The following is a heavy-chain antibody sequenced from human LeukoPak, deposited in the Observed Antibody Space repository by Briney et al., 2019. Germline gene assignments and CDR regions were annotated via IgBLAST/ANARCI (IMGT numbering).Heavy chain of an antibody. J-gene: IGHJ4*02. CDR2: INPSGGST. CDR1: GYTFTSYY. D-gene: IGHD3-22*01. CDR3: ARDTRALSSDYYYFDY. V-gene: IGHV1-46*01. Sequence: GASVKVSCKASGYTFTSYYMYWVRQAPGQGLEWMGIINPSGGSTSYAQKFQGRVTMTRDTSTSTVYMELSSLRSEDTAVYYCARDTRALSSDYYYFDYWGQGTLVTVSS.